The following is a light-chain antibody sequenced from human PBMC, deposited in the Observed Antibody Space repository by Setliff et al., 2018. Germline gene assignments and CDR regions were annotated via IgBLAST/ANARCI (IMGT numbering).Light chain of an antibody. J-gene: IGLJ1*01. Sequence: QSALTQPASVSGSPGQSITISCTGTNNDVGGYNFVSWYQVHPGKAPKLVTYDVTQRPPGVSARFSGSKSGNTASLTISGLQAEDESDYYCCSYAGNSYVFGTGTKVTVL. V-gene: IGLV2-23*02. CDR2: DVT. CDR3: CSYAGNSYV. CDR1: NNDVGGYNF.